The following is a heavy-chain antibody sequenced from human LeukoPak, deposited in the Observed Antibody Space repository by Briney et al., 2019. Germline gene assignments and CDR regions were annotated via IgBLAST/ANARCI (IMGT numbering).Heavy chain of an antibody. CDR3: ARDDGVIVATILIDY. J-gene: IGHJ4*02. V-gene: IGHV1-18*01. Sequence: ASVKVSCKASGYTFTSYGISWVRQAPGQGLEWMGWISAYNGNTNYAQKLQGRVTMTTDTSTSTAYMELRSLRSDDTAVYYCARDDGVIVATILIDYWGQGTLVTVSS. CDR2: ISAYNGNT. CDR1: GYTFTSYG. D-gene: IGHD5-12*01.